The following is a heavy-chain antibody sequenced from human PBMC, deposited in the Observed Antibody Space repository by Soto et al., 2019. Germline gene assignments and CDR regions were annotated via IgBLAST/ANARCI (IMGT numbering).Heavy chain of an antibody. Sequence: EVQLVESGGGLVQPGEPLRLSCAASGFTFSNSWMSWVRQAPGKGLEWVANIKEDGSEKDYVDPVKGRFTITRDNAKNSLYLQMNNLRAEDTAVYFCTRKRFGMDVWGQGTTVTVSS. V-gene: IGHV3-7*03. CDR1: GFTFSNSW. CDR3: TRKRFGMDV. J-gene: IGHJ6*02. CDR2: IKEDGSEK.